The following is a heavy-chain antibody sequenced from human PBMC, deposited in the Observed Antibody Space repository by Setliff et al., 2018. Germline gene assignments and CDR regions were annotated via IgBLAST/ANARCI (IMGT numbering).Heavy chain of an antibody. CDR3: VPGRGS. V-gene: IGHV3-7*01. CDR1: GFTFSSLW. J-gene: IGHJ5*02. Sequence: GGSLRLSCTASGFTFSSLWMSWVRQAPGKGLEWVANINQGGGAQFYVDSVRGRFTISRDNAQKTLYLHMNNLRADDTAVFYCVPGRGSWGQGALVTVSS. CDR2: INQGGGAQ. D-gene: IGHD6-25*01.